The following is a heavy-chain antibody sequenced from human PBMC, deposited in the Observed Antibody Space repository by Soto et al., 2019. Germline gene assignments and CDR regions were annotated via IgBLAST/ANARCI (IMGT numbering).Heavy chain of an antibody. Sequence: EVQLLESGGGLVQPGGSLRLSCAVSGFTFSNHAMSWVRQAPGKGLEWVSAIVANAEGTFYADSVRGRFTISRDNSKNTRYMQINNLRAEDTAVYYCAKVGTVDNHWYFDLWGRGTLVTVSS. CDR3: AKVGTVDNHWYFDL. V-gene: IGHV3-23*01. CDR2: IVANAEGT. D-gene: IGHD6-19*01. CDR1: GFTFSNHA. J-gene: IGHJ2*01.